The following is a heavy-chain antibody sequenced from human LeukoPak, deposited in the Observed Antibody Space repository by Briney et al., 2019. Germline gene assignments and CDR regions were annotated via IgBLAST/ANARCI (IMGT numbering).Heavy chain of an antibody. D-gene: IGHD3-9*01. CDR1: GFTFSSYA. Sequence: PGGSLRLSCAASGFTFSSYAMSWVRQAPGKGLEWVSTISNSDGNTYYADSVKGRFTISRDNSKNTLYLQMNSLTADDTALYYCATELRYFDWLFDYWGQGTLVTVSS. CDR3: ATELRYFDWLFDY. CDR2: ISNSDGNT. V-gene: IGHV3-23*01. J-gene: IGHJ4*02.